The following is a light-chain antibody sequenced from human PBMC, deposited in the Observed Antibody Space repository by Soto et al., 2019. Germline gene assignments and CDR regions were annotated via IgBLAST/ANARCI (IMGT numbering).Light chain of an antibody. CDR3: RSYTSSSTYV. Sequence: QSVLTQPASVSGSPGQSITISCTGTISDVGGYDYVSWYQQHPGKAPKLMIYDVSSRPSGVSNRFSGSKSGNTASLTISGLQADDEANYYCRSYTSSSTYVFGNGTKVTIL. CDR2: DVS. CDR1: ISDVGGYDY. J-gene: IGLJ1*01. V-gene: IGLV2-14*01.